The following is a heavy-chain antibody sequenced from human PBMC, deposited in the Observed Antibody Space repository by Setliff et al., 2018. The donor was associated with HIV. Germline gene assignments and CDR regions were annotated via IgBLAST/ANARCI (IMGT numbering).Heavy chain of an antibody. J-gene: IGHJ4*02. CDR1: GGSISSSNYY. CDR3: AREDSSYHYFDS. V-gene: IGHV4-39*02. D-gene: IGHD3-22*01. CDR2: IFYSGSA. Sequence: PSETLSLTCPVSGGSISSSNYYWGWLRQPPGKGREWIGSIFYSGSANYNPPLTSPVTISVDTSKNQFSLKLRSVTAADTAVYWCAREDSSYHYFDSWGQGMLVTVSS.